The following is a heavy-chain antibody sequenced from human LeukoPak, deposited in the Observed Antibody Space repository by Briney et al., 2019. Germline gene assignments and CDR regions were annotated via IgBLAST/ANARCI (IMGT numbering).Heavy chain of an antibody. CDR3: ARGRFIHYFFYY. Sequence: SETLSLTCGESGGSFSDYYWSWIRQPPGKGLEWIGEVIRSEATSSNPSLKSRVTISMDASKNQVSLRLRSVTAADTAVYYCARGRFIHYFFYYRGQGSLVTVSS. V-gene: IGHV4-34*01. D-gene: IGHD3-3*01. CDR2: VIRSEAT. CDR1: GGSFSDYY. J-gene: IGHJ4*02.